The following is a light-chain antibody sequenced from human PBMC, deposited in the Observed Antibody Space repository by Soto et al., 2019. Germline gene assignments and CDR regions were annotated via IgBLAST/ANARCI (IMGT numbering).Light chain of an antibody. CDR1: QSISSW. CDR3: QQYNSYWT. CDR2: KAS. Sequence: DIQMTQSHSILSASVGDRVTITCRASQSISSWLAWYQQKPGKAPKLLIYKASSLESGVPSRFSGSGSGTEFTLTISSLQPDDFATYYCQQYNSYWTFAQGTKVEIK. V-gene: IGKV1-5*03. J-gene: IGKJ1*01.